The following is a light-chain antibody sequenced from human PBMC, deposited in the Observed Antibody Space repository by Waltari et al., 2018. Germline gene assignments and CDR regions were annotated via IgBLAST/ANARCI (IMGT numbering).Light chain of an antibody. J-gene: IGLJ2*01. Sequence: QSALTQPPPASGSPGQSVTISCTGTSTDLGVYTYVSWYQQHPGKAPQLLIYEVSERPSGVPDRFSGSKSGITASLTVFGLQTEDEADYYCASFAGSNTLFGGGTKLTVL. CDR1: STDLGVYTY. CDR2: EVS. CDR3: ASFAGSNTL. V-gene: IGLV2-8*01.